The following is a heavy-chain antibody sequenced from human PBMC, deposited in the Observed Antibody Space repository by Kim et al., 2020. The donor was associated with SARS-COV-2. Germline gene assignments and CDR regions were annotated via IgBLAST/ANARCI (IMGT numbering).Heavy chain of an antibody. Sequence: GGSLRLSCAASGFTFSDSDMNWIRQASGKGLEWVGCISSNANNYDTAYAAKVKVRFSISSDDSTPAAHLQMNSPKTADTAVYYCAGVPGTSLAYWDAYD. CDR2: ISSNANNYDT. J-gene: IGHJ3*02. CDR3: AGVPGTSLAYWDAYD. CDR1: GFTFSDSD. D-gene: IGHD2-21*01. V-gene: IGHV3-73*01.